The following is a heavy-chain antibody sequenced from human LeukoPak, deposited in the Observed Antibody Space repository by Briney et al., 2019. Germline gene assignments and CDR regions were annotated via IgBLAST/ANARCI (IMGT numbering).Heavy chain of an antibody. D-gene: IGHD3-16*02. J-gene: IGHJ4*02. CDR3: AKETGRGDYVWGSYPLDY. CDR2: ISWDGGST. CDR1: GFTFGDYT. V-gene: IGHV3-43*01. Sequence: GGSLRPSSAASGFTFGDYTMHWGRQPPGKGLEWVSLISWDGGSTYYEDSVKGRFTISRDNSKNSLYLQMNSLRTEDTALYYCAKETGRGDYVWGSYPLDYWGQGTLVTVSS.